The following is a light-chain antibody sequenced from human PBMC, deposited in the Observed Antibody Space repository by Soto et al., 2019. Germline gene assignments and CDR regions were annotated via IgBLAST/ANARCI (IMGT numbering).Light chain of an antibody. J-gene: IGLJ2*01. Sequence: QSALTQPASVSGSPGQSITISCTGTSSDVGDYNYVSWYQQHPGKAPKLMIYDVSNRPSGVSSRFSGSKSGNTASLTISGLQAEDEADYYCSSYTSSNTLEVFGGGTKVTVL. CDR3: SSYTSSNTLEV. CDR1: SSDVGDYNY. CDR2: DVS. V-gene: IGLV2-14*01.